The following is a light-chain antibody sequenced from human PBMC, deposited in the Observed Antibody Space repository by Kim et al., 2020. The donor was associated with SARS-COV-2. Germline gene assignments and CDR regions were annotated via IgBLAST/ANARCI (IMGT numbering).Light chain of an antibody. V-gene: IGKV1-12*01. CDR2: TAS. CDR3: QQAHSFPLT. Sequence: ASVEDRITIACRAGQGIVNLLAWYQQKPKKAPKLLISTASRLQSGVPSRFIGSGSGTEFTLTITSLQPEDFATYYCQQAHSFPLTFGGGTKVDIK. J-gene: IGKJ4*01. CDR1: QGIVNL.